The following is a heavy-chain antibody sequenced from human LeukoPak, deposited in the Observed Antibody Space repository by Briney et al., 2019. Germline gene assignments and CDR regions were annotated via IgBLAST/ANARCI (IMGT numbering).Heavy chain of an antibody. D-gene: IGHD2-21*02. CDR2: ISGSGGST. J-gene: IGHJ4*02. Sequence: HAGGSLRLSCAASGFTFSSYAMSWVRQAPGKGLEWVSAISGSGGSTYYADSVKGRFTISRDNSKNTLYLQMNSLRAEDTAVYYCAPIVVVTAIGFSWGQGTLVTVSS. CDR1: GFTFSSYA. V-gene: IGHV3-23*01. CDR3: APIVVVTAIGFS.